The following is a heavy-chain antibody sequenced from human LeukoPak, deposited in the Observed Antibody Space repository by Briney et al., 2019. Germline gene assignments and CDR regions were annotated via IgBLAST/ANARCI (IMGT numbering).Heavy chain of an antibody. CDR1: RFTFSTYW. CDR3: ARERADYDILTGYYYYYMDV. CDR2: INSDGSST. V-gene: IGHV3-74*01. Sequence: GGSLRLSCAASRFTFSTYWMHWVRQAPGKGLVWVSRINSDGSSTGYADSVKGRFTISRDNAKNSLYLQMNSLRAEDTAVYYCARERADYDILTGYYYYYMDVWGKGTTVTISS. J-gene: IGHJ6*03. D-gene: IGHD3-9*01.